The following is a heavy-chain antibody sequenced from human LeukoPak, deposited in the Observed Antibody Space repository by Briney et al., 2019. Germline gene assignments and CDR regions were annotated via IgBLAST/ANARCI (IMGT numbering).Heavy chain of an antibody. CDR3: ARADPNASGYFYRFNWFDP. V-gene: IGHV4-59*01. J-gene: IGHJ5*02. Sequence: SETLSLTCTVSGGSISSYYWSGVRQPPGKGLEWIGNIYSSGSTDYNPSLKSRVTISLDTSKFQFSLRLNSVTAADTAVYYCARADPNASGYFYRFNWFDPWGQGTLVTVSS. CDR1: GGSISSYY. D-gene: IGHD3-10*01. CDR2: IYSSGST.